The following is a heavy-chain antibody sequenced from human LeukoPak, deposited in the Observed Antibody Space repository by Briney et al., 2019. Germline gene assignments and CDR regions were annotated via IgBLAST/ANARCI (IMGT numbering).Heavy chain of an antibody. D-gene: IGHD1-26*01. CDR3: ARDSSGSHTHFDY. CDR1: GYTFTSYY. V-gene: IGHV1-46*01. Sequence: ASVKVSCKASGYTFTSYYMHWVRQAPGQGLEWMGIINPSGGSTSYAQKFQGRVTMTRDTSISTAYMELSRLRSDDTAVYYCARDSSGSHTHFDYWGQGTLVTVSS. CDR2: INPSGGST. J-gene: IGHJ4*02.